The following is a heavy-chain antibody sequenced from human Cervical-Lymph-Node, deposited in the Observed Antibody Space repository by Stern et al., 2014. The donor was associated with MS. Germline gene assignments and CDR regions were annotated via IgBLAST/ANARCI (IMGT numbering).Heavy chain of an antibody. CDR3: AATSHVGYFDY. CDR1: GFTFTSSA. D-gene: IGHD1-26*01. CDR2: IVVGSGNT. Sequence: QMQLVQSGPEVKKPGTSVKVSCKASGFTFTSSAVQWVRQARGQPLEGIGWIVVGSGNTNYAQKFQERVTITRDMSTSTAYMELSSLRSEDTAVYYCAATSHVGYFDYWGQGTLVTVSS. J-gene: IGHJ4*02. V-gene: IGHV1-58*01.